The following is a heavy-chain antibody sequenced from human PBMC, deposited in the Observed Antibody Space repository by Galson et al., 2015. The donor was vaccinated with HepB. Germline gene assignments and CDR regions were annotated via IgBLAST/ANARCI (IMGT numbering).Heavy chain of an antibody. V-gene: IGHV3-7*01. CDR2: IKQDGTER. CDR3: AKDRSYNFWGGYRPLGYGMDV. Sequence: SLRLSCAASRFTFSSYWMSWVRQAPGKGLEWVANIKQDGTERYYVDSVKGRFTISRDNSKNTLYLQMNGLRAEDTAVYYCAKDRSYNFWGGYRPLGYGMDVWGQGTAVTVSS. CDR1: RFTFSSYW. D-gene: IGHD3-3*01. J-gene: IGHJ6*02.